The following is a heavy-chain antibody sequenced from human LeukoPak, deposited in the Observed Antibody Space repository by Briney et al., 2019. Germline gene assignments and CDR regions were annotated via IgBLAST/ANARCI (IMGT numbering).Heavy chain of an antibody. J-gene: IGHJ4*02. D-gene: IGHD2-2*01. CDR2: ISAYNGNT. Sequence: GASVKVSCKASGYTFTSYGISWVRQAPGQGLEWMGWISAYNGNTNYAQKLQGRVTMTTDTSTSTAYMELRSLRSDDTAVYYCARDHKGGKVPAAILGYWGQGTLVTVSS. CDR1: GYTFTSYG. CDR3: ARDHKGGKVPAAILGY. V-gene: IGHV1-18*01.